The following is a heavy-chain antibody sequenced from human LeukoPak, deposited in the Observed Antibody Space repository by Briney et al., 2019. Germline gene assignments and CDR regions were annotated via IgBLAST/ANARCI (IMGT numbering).Heavy chain of an antibody. Sequence: SVKVSCKASGGTFSSYAISWVRQAPGQGLEWMGGIIPIFGTANYAQKFQGRVTITTDESTSTAYMELSSLRSEDTAVYYCARVGSTSLYYYYYYMDVWGKGTTVTVSS. CDR1: GGTFSSYA. D-gene: IGHD3-16*01. V-gene: IGHV1-69*05. CDR3: ARVGSTSLYYYYYYMDV. CDR2: IIPIFGTA. J-gene: IGHJ6*03.